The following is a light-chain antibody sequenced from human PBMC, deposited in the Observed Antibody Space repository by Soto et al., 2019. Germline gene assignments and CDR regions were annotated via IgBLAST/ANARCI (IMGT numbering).Light chain of an antibody. Sequence: QSLLTQPASVSAAPGQSVTISCTGTSSDVGGYNYVSWYQQHPGKAPKLMIYEVSNRPSGVSNRFSGSKSGNTASLTISGLQAEEEADYYCSSSTSGSTIVFGTGTKVTVL. CDR1: SSDVGGYNY. CDR2: EVS. CDR3: SSSTSGSTIV. V-gene: IGLV2-14*01. J-gene: IGLJ1*01.